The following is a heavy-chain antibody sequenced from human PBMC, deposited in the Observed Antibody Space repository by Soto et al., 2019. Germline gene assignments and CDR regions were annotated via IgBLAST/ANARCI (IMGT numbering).Heavy chain of an antibody. CDR3: ARESMTTVTTHAFDI. Sequence: VGSLRLSCAGAGFTFSSYGMHWVRQAPGKGLEWVAVIWCDGSNKYYADSVKVRFTISRDNSKNTLYLQMNSLRAEDTAVYYCARESMTTVTTHAFDIWGQGTMVTVSS. D-gene: IGHD4-17*01. J-gene: IGHJ3*02. V-gene: IGHV3-33*01. CDR1: GFTFSSYG. CDR2: IWCDGSNK.